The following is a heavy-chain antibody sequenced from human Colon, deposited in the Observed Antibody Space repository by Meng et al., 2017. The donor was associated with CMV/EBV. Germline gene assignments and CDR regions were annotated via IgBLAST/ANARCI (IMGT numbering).Heavy chain of an antibody. CDR1: GFTFNTYA. J-gene: IGHJ6*02. V-gene: IGHV3-49*04. CDR3: TRDPYPTHVLRFLEWLSYGMDV. D-gene: IGHD3-3*01. CDR2: IRSKAYGGTT. Sequence: GESLKISCAASGFTFNTYAMEWVRQAPGKGLEWVGFIRSKAYGGTTEYAASVKGRFTISRDDSKSIAYLQMNSLKTEDTAVYYCTRDPYPTHVLRFLEWLSYGMDVWGQGTTVTVSS.